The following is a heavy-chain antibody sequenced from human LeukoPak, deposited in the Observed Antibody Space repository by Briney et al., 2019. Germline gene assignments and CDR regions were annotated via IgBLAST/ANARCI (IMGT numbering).Heavy chain of an antibody. D-gene: IGHD6-19*01. V-gene: IGHV3-23*01. CDR3: AKDRASYSSGWYYFDY. Sequence: GGSLRLSCAASGFTFSKHAMSWVRQAPGKGLEWVSAISGSGGRTFYADSVKGRFTISRDNSKNTLYLQMNSLRAEDTAVYYCAKDRASYSSGWYYFDYWGQGNLVTVSS. CDR2: ISGSGGRT. CDR1: GFTFSKHA. J-gene: IGHJ4*02.